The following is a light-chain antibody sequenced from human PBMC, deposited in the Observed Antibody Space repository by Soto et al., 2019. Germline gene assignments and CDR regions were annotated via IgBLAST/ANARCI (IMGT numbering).Light chain of an antibody. J-gene: IGKJ3*01. CDR1: QSISDT. Sequence: EIVLTQSPATLSLSPGGRATLSCRASQSISDTLAWYQQKPGQAPRRLIYGASSRATDIPHRFSGSGSGTDFTLTISRLEPEDFAVYYCQQYGTSLGFTFGPGTKVDIK. CDR3: QQYGTSLGFT. CDR2: GAS. V-gene: IGKV3-20*01.